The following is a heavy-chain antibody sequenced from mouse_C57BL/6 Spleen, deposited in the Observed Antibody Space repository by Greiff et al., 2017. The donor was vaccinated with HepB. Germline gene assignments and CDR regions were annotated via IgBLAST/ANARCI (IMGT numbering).Heavy chain of an antibody. CDR1: GFTFSDYY. CDR2: ISNGGGST. D-gene: IGHD2-1*01. V-gene: IGHV5-12*01. J-gene: IGHJ1*03. CDR3: ARKRISGYGNYWYFDV. Sequence: EVQLVESGGGLVQPGGSLKLSCAASGFTFSDYYMYWVRQTPEKRLEWVAYISNGGGSTYYPDTVKGRFTISRDNAKNTLYLQMSRLKSEDTAMYYCARKRISGYGNYWYFDVWGTGTTVTVSS.